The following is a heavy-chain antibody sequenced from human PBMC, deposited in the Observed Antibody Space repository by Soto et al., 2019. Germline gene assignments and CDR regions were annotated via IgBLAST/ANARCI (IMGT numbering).Heavy chain of an antibody. CDR1: GFTFSSYA. J-gene: IGHJ6*02. V-gene: IGHV3-23*01. Sequence: EVQLLESGGGLVQPGGSLRLSCAASGFTFSSYAMSWVRQAPGKGLEWVSAISGSGGSTYYADSVKGRFTISRDNSKNTLYLQMNSLRAADTAVYYCAKDRGGRVGFEDVWGQGTTVTVSS. D-gene: IGHD2-8*01. CDR2: ISGSGGST. CDR3: AKDRGGRVGFEDV.